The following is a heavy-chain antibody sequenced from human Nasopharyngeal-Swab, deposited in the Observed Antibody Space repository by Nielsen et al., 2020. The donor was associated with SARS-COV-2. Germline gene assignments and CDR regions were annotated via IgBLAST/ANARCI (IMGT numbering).Heavy chain of an antibody. CDR3: AREGIVVVPAAMDPDYYYYYMDV. J-gene: IGHJ6*03. D-gene: IGHD2-2*01. V-gene: IGHV4-31*03. Sequence: SDTLSLTCTVSGGSISSGGYYWSWIRQPPGKGLEWIGYIYYSGSTYYNPSLKSRVTISVDTSKNQFSLKLSSVTAADTAVYYCAREGIVVVPAAMDPDYYYYYMDVWGKGTTVTVSS. CDR2: IYYSGST. CDR1: GGSISSGGYY.